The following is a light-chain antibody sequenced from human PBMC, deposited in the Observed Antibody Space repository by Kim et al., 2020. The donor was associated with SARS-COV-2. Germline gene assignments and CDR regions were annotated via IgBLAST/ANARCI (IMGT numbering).Light chain of an antibody. J-gene: IGLJ1*01. V-gene: IGLV3-19*01. CDR3: GSRDSSGHSYV. Sequence: SSELTQDPAVSVALGQTVRITCQGDSLRSFYASWYQVKPGQAPVFVLYAKDNRPSGIPDRFSGSSSGNIASMTITGAQAEDEADYYCGSRDSSGHSYVFG. CDR1: SLRSFY. CDR2: AKD.